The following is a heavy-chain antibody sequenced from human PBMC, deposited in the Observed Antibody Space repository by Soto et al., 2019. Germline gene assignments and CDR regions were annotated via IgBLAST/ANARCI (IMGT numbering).Heavy chain of an antibody. Sequence: GGSLSLACAASGFTFSGYSMNWVRQAPGKGLEWVASISTRSDIYYADSVKGRFTISRDNAKNSVSLQMNSLRAEDTAVYYCAREETAWPLAYGLDVWGQGTTVTVSS. CDR2: ISTRSDI. V-gene: IGHV3-21*01. J-gene: IGHJ6*02. CDR1: GFTFSGYS. D-gene: IGHD2-21*02. CDR3: AREETAWPLAYGLDV.